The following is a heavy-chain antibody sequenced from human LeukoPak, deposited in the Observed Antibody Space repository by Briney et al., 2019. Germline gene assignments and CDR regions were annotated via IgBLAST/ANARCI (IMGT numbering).Heavy chain of an antibody. V-gene: IGHV3-21*01. J-gene: IGHJ5*02. Sequence: TGGSLRLSCAASGFTFSSYSMNWVRQAPGKGLEWVSSISSSSSYICYADSVKGRFTISRDNAKNSLYLQMNSLRAEDTAVYYCARDYGDYGFTTDWFDPWGQGTLVTVSS. D-gene: IGHD4-17*01. CDR2: ISSSSSYI. CDR3: ARDYGDYGFTTDWFDP. CDR1: GFTFSSYS.